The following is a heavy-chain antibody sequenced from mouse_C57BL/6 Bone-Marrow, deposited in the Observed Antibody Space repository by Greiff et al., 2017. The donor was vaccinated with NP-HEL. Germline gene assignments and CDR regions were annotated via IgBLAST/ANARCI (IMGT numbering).Heavy chain of an antibody. CDR2: ISSGSSTI. Sequence: VQLKESGGGLVKPGGSLKLSCAASGFTFSDYGMHWVRQAPEKGLEWVAYISSGSSTIYYADTVKGRFTISRDNAKNTLFLQMTSLRSEDTAMYYCASPSYYGSSYLYAMDYWGQGTSVTVSS. CDR1: GFTFSDYG. J-gene: IGHJ4*01. CDR3: ASPSYYGSSYLYAMDY. V-gene: IGHV5-17*01. D-gene: IGHD1-1*01.